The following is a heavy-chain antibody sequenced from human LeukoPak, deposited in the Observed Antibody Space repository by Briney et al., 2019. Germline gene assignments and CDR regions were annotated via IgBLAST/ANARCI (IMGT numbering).Heavy chain of an antibody. CDR3: ARDAHMVRGVLTFNWFDP. CDR1: GYSLSSGYY. J-gene: IGHJ5*02. Sequence: SETLSLTCTVSGYSLSSGYYWGWIRQPPGKGLEWIGSIYHSGSTYYNPSLKSRVTISVDTSKNQFSLKLSSVTAADTAVYYCARDAHMVRGVLTFNWFDPWGQGTLVTVSS. D-gene: IGHD3-10*01. V-gene: IGHV4-38-2*02. CDR2: IYHSGST.